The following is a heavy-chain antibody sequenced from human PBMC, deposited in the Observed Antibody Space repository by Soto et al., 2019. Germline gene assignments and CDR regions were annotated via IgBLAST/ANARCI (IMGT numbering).Heavy chain of an antibody. V-gene: IGHV3-30-3*01. D-gene: IGHD5-18*01. Sequence: GGSLRLSCAASGFTFSTYAVHWVRQAPSKGLEWVAVISYDGYNAYYADSVKGRFTISKDNSKNTLFLQMDNLRAEDTAVYFCARDGGFSYGSDYYLDYWGQGTLVTVSS. CDR1: GFTFSTYA. CDR3: ARDGGFSYGSDYYLDY. CDR2: ISYDGYNA. J-gene: IGHJ4*02.